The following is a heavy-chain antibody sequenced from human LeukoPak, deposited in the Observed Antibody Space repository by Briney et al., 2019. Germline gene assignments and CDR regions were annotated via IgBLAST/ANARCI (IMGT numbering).Heavy chain of an antibody. CDR1: GFTFSSYA. CDR2: ISGSGGST. V-gene: IGHV3-23*01. J-gene: IGHJ1*01. D-gene: IGHD3-16*01. Sequence: GGSLRLSCAASGFTFSSYAMSWVRQAPGKGLEWVSAISGSGGSTHYADSVKGRFTISRDNSKNTLYLQMNSLRAEDTAVYYCAKDWVAGSPGAEYFQHWGQGTLVTVSS. CDR3: AKDWVAGSPGAEYFQH.